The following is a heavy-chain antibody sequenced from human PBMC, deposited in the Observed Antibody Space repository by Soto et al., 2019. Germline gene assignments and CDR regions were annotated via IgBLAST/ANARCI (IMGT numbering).Heavy chain of an antibody. CDR3: ARVYRLVDTAMVNGFDY. J-gene: IGHJ4*02. D-gene: IGHD5-18*01. CDR1: GGSFSGYY. V-gene: IGHV4-34*01. Sequence: SETLSLTCAVYGGSFSGYYLSWIRQPPGKGLEWIGEINHSGSTNYNPSLKSRVTISVDTSKNQFSLKLSSVTAADTAVYYCARVYRLVDTAMVNGFDYWGQGTLVTVSS. CDR2: INHSGST.